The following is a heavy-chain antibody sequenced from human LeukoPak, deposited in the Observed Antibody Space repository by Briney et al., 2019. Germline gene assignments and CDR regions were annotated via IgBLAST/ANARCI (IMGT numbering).Heavy chain of an antibody. CDR1: GGSISSYY. J-gene: IGHJ4*02. CDR3: ARVAGRRGSSLFDY. V-gene: IGHV4-59*01. D-gene: IGHD6-13*01. Sequence: SETLSLTCTVSGGSISSYYWSWIRQPPGKGLEWIGYIYYSGSTNYNPSLKSRVTISVDTSKNQFSLKLSSVTAADTAVYYCARVAGRRGSSLFDYWDQGTLVTVSS. CDR2: IYYSGST.